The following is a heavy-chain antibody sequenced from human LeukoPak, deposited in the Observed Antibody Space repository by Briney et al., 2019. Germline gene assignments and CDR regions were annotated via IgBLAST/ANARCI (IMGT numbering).Heavy chain of an antibody. D-gene: IGHD1-26*01. CDR3: AKGARSGSYDIGGY. CDR1: GFTFSSYW. J-gene: IGHJ4*02. CDR2: ISYDGSNK. V-gene: IGHV3-30*18. Sequence: GGSLRLSCAASGFTFSSYWMSWVRQAPGKGLEWVAVISYDGSNKYYADSVKGRFTISRDNSKNTLYLQMNSLRAEDTAVYYCAKGARSGSYDIGGYWGQGTLVTVSS.